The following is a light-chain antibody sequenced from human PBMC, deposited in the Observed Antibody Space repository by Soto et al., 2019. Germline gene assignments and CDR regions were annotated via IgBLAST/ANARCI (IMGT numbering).Light chain of an antibody. J-gene: IGKJ2*01. V-gene: IGKV3D-7*01. Sequence: EIVMTQSPATLSLSPGERATLSCRASQSVSSSYLSWYQQKPGQAPRVLIYGTSTRATGIPARFSGSGSGTDFTLTISSLQPEDFAVYYCQQDYNMPYTFGPGTKLEIK. CDR1: QSVSSSY. CDR2: GTS. CDR3: QQDYNMPYT.